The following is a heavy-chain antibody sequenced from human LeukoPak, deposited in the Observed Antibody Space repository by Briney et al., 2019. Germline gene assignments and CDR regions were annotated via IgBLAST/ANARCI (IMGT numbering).Heavy chain of an antibody. J-gene: IGHJ5*02. D-gene: IGHD3-22*01. V-gene: IGHV3-33*06. CDR3: AKDGYHYYDSSGFNWFDP. CDR1: GFTFSSYG. Sequence: PGGSLRLSCAASGFTFSSYGMHWARQAPGKGLEWVAVIWYDGSNKYYADSVKGRFTISRDNSKNTLYLQMNSLRAEDTAVYYCAKDGYHYYDSSGFNWFDPWGQGTLVTVSS. CDR2: IWYDGSNK.